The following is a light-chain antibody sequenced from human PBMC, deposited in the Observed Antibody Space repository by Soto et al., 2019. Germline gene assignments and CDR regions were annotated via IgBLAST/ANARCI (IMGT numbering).Light chain of an antibody. Sequence: SYELTQSLSVSVAPGQTARITCGGNNIGSKIVHWYQQKPGQAPVLVIFRDSNRPSGIPERFSGSNSGTTATLTISGARAGDEADYYCQVWDSTTGGVFGTGTKVTVL. J-gene: IGLJ1*01. V-gene: IGLV3-9*01. CDR1: NIGSKI. CDR3: QVWDSTTGGV. CDR2: RDS.